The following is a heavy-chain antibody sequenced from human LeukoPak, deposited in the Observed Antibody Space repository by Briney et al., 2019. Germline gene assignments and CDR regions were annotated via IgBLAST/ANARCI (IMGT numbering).Heavy chain of an antibody. CDR2: MNPSGNT. CDR1: GYTFTSYD. CDR3: ARVTYSSPDY. Sequence: TSVKVSCKASGYTFTSYDINWVRQATGQGLEWMGWMNPSGNTGYAQKFQGRLTITRNTSISTAYMELGSLRSEDTAVYYCARVTYSSPDYWGQGTLVTVSS. V-gene: IGHV1-8*03. D-gene: IGHD6-13*01. J-gene: IGHJ4*02.